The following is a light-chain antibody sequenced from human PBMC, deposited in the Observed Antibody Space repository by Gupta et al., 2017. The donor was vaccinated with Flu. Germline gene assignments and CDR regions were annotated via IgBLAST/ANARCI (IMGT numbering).Light chain of an antibody. Sequence: TPLQPSSMSCKSIPSLLLSDVKTYLNWYLQKPGKAPQLLIYEMSYLCSGVPDRFSGSGSGTEFTLRISRVEAEDVGVYYCRQSQQVPRTCGQGTKMEI. CDR1: PSLLLSDVKTY. V-gene: IGKV2D-29*01. J-gene: IGKJ2*01. CDR2: EMS. CDR3: RQSQQVPRT.